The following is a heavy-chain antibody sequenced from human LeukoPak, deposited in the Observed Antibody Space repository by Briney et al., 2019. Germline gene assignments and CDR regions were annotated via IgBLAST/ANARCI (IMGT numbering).Heavy chain of an antibody. Sequence: SETLSLTCTVSGGSISSSSYYWGWIRQPPGTGLEWIGSIYYSGSTYYNPSLKSRVTISVDTSKNQFSLKLRSVTAADAAVYYCARGPRFGELLWHWFDPWGQGTLVTVSS. CDR3: ARGPRFGELLWHWFDP. CDR1: GGSISSSSYY. J-gene: IGHJ5*02. D-gene: IGHD3-10*01. V-gene: IGHV4-39*01. CDR2: IYYSGST.